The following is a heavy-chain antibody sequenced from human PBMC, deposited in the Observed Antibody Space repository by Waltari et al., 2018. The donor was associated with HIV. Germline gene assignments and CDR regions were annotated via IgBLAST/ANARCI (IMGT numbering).Heavy chain of an antibody. D-gene: IGHD2-15*01. CDR1: GVSFSNYA. J-gene: IGHJ5*02. CDR2: ISYSGENT. V-gene: IGHV3-23*01. Sequence: EVQLLQSGGGTVHPGGSVRLSCAAPGVSFSNYAMSWLRQAPGKGLDLISGISYSGENTYYADSVKERFIISRDNSKNMVFLQMNNLRTDDTAVYYCTKGFPDCDDGTCYSRGWFDPWGQGTQVTVSS. CDR3: TKGFPDCDDGTCYSRGWFDP.